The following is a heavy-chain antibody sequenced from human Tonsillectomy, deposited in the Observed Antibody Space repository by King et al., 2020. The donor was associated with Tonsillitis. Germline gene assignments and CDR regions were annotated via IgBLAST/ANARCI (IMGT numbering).Heavy chain of an antibody. CDR3: ARTSPYYYYHMDV. J-gene: IGHJ6*03. Sequence: QLQESGPGLVKPSETLSLTCTVSGGSITTSSYNWGWLRHPPGKGLEWIGTIHYTGSTSNNPSLKSRVTISIDTSNNPYSLKLSSVTAAATAVYYCARTSPYYYYHMDVWGKGTTVTVSS. V-gene: IGHV4-39*01. CDR2: IHYTGST. CDR1: GGSITTSSYN.